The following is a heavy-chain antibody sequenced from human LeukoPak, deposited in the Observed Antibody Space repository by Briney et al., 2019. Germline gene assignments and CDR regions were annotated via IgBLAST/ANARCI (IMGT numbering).Heavy chain of an antibody. V-gene: IGHV4-30-4*01. CDR1: GGSINSDDYY. Sequence: SETLSLTCTVSGGSINSDDYYWSWVRQPPGKGLEWIGYIYYSGSTYYNSSLKSRVTISVDTSKNQFSLKLSSVTAADTAVHYCARVEKADFWSGIGYYFDYWGQGTLVTVSP. CDR2: IYYSGST. D-gene: IGHD3-3*01. CDR3: ARVEKADFWSGIGYYFDY. J-gene: IGHJ4*02.